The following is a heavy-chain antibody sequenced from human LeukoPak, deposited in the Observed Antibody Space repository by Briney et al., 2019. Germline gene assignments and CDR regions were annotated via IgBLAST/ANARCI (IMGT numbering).Heavy chain of an antibody. CDR2: ISSSSSYI. Sequence: GGSLRLSCAASGFTFSSYSMNWVRQAPGKGLEWVSSISSSSSYIYYADSVKGRFTISRDNAKNSLYLQMNSLRAEDTAVYYCARADSITMVRGVTWYFDLWGRGTLVTVSS. D-gene: IGHD3-10*01. V-gene: IGHV3-21*01. CDR3: ARADSITMVRGVTWYFDL. CDR1: GFTFSSYS. J-gene: IGHJ2*01.